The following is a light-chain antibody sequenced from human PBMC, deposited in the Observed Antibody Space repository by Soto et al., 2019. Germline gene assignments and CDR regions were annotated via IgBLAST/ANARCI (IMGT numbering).Light chain of an antibody. CDR2: AAS. J-gene: IGKJ4*01. CDR3: QKYNSAPLT. Sequence: DIQMTQSPSSLSASVGDRVTITCRTSQSVSIYVNWYQQKPGKVPKLLIYAASTLQSGVPSRFSGSGSGTDFTLTISSLQPEDVATYYCQKYNSAPLTFGGGTKVDIK. V-gene: IGKV1-27*01. CDR1: QSVSIY.